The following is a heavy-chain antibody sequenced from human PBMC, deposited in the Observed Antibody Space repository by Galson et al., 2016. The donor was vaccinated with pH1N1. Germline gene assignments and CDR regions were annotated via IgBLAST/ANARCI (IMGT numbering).Heavy chain of an antibody. V-gene: IGHV5-51*01. Sequence: QSGAEVKKPGESLKISCKASGYSFTPSWIGWVRQMPGKGLEWMGIIYPGDSDTRYSPSFQGQVTVSADKSISTAYLQWLSLKASDTAMYYCARQVDGEAGMGGVDAYDIWGEGTMVTVSS. J-gene: IGHJ3*02. CDR3: ARQVDGEAGMGGVDAYDI. CDR2: IYPGDSDT. CDR1: GYSFTPSW. D-gene: IGHD6-19*01.